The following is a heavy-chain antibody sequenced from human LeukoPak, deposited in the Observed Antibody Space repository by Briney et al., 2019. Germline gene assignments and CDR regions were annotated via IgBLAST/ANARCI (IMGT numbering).Heavy chain of an antibody. CDR3: AREGEAVAGFDY. V-gene: IGHV3-23*01. D-gene: IGHD6-19*01. Sequence: GGSLRLSCAASGFTFSSYAMRWVRQAPGKGLEWVSTISSSGDSTYYADSVKGRFTISRDNSKNTLYLQMNSLRAEDTAVYYCAREGEAVAGFDYWGQGTLVTVSS. CDR1: GFTFSSYA. J-gene: IGHJ4*02. CDR2: ISSSGDST.